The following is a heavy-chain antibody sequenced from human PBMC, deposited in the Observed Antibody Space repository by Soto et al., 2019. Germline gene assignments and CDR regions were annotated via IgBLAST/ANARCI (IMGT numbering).Heavy chain of an antibody. CDR3: ARDLAYCSGGSCYFDY. V-gene: IGHV3-74*01. D-gene: IGHD2-15*01. Sequence: GGSLRLSCAASGFTVSSYWMHWVRQAPGKGLVWVSRINSDGSSTSYADSVKGRFTISVDNAKNTLYLQMNSLRAEDTVVYYCARDLAYCSGGSCYFDYWGQGTLVTVSS. J-gene: IGHJ4*02. CDR2: INSDGSST. CDR1: GFTVSSYW.